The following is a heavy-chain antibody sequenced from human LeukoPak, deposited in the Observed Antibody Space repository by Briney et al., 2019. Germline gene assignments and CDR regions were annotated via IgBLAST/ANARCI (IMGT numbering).Heavy chain of an antibody. Sequence: GGSLRLSCAASGFIFSNYWMSCVRQSPGKGLEWVANIKHDGSEKYYVDSVKGRFTVSRDNAKNSLYLQMNSLRGEDTAVYYCATGNSGQYVLNFDYWGQGTLVTVPS. CDR3: ATGNSGQYVLNFDY. J-gene: IGHJ4*02. CDR1: GFIFSNYW. D-gene: IGHD2/OR15-2a*01. V-gene: IGHV3-7*01. CDR2: IKHDGSEK.